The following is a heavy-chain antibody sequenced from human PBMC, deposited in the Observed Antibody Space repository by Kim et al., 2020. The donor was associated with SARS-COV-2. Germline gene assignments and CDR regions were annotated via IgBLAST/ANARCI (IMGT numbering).Heavy chain of an antibody. Sequence: LSLTCAVSGGSISSGGYYWSWIRQHPGKGLEWIGYIYYSGSTYYNPSLKSRVTISVDTSKNQFSLKLSSVTAADTAVYYCARGRLTIFGVVNSFDYWGQGTLVTVSS. J-gene: IGHJ4*02. V-gene: IGHV4-31*11. D-gene: IGHD3-3*01. CDR1: GGSISSGGYY. CDR3: ARGRLTIFGVVNSFDY. CDR2: IYYSGST.